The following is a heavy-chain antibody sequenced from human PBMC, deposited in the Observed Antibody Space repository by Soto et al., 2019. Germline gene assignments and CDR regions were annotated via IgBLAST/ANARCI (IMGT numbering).Heavy chain of an antibody. D-gene: IGHD3-22*01. CDR3: AAGRMVVVRSRSCYGLDV. J-gene: IGHJ6*02. V-gene: IGHV1-2*04. CDR2: INPNSCRT. CDR1: GYTFTCYC. Sequence: VSAKVSCKASGYTFTCYCMHWVPQAPGQGLEWMGGINPNSCRTNYAKRFQGWVTMNRDTYSSTAYMELSRLRSDDTAVYYCAAGRMVVVRSRSCYGLDVWGQGSRVNVSS.